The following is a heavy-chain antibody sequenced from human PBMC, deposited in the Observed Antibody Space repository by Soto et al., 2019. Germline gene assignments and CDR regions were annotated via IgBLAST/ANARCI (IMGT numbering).Heavy chain of an antibody. CDR1: GFTFSSYA. J-gene: IGHJ1*01. CDR2: ISGSGGST. CDR3: AQGAYCGGDCYEYFQH. Sequence: GGSLRLSCAASGFTFSSYAMSWVRQAPGKGLEWVSAISGSGGSTYYADSVKGRFTISRDNSKNTLYLQMNSLRAKDAAVYYCAQGAYCGGDCYEYFQHWGQGTLVTVSS. D-gene: IGHD2-21*02. V-gene: IGHV3-23*01.